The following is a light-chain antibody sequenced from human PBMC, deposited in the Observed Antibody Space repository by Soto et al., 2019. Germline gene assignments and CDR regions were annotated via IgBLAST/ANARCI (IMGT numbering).Light chain of an antibody. V-gene: IGKV3-20*01. CDR1: QSVKSSY. CDR2: GTS. CDR3: QHYGSSPRT. Sequence: EIVLTQSPGTLSLSPGERATLPCRASQSVKSSYLAWYQHKPGQAPRLLIYGTSSRATGIPDRFSGRGSGTDFSLTISRLEPEDFAVYYCQHYGSSPRTFGQGTKVDI. J-gene: IGKJ1*01.